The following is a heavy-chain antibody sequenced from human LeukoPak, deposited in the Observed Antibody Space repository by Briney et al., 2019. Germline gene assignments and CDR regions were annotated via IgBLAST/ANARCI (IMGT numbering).Heavy chain of an antibody. D-gene: IGHD3-10*01. J-gene: IGHJ4*02. Sequence: SVQVSCKTSGFTFSAYGIAWVRQAPGHGPEWMGWISNHNGNTKYAQKFQDRITVTTETSTGTASMELRSLKPDDTGIYYCTRGVALATVYYFDFWGRGTQVTVAS. CDR3: TRGVALATVYYFDF. CDR2: ISNHNGNT. V-gene: IGHV1-18*04. CDR1: GFTFSAYG.